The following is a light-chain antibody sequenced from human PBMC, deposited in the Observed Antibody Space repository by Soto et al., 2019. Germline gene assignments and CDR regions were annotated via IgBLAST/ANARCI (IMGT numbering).Light chain of an antibody. V-gene: IGKV3-11*01. CDR3: QQRSNWPPLT. CDR2: DAS. CDR1: QSVGSY. Sequence: EIVLTQSPATLSLSPGEIATLSCRASQSVGSYLAWYQQKPGQAPRLLIYDASNRATGIPARFSGSGSGTDFTLTISSLAPGDFAVYYCQQRSNWPPLTFGGGTKVEIK. J-gene: IGKJ4*01.